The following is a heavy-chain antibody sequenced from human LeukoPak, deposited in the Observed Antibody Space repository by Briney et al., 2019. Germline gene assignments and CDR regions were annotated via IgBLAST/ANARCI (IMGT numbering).Heavy chain of an antibody. CDR2: INPNSGGT. V-gene: IGHV1-2*02. CDR3: AREKYDGGHYFDY. J-gene: IGHJ4*02. Sequence: ASVKVSCKASGYTFTDSYMHWVRQAPGQGLEWMGWINPNSGGTKYAQKFQGRVTMTRDTSISTVYMELSRLRSDDTAVYYCAREKYDGGHYFDYWGQGTLVTVSS. D-gene: IGHD4-23*01. CDR1: GYTFTDSY.